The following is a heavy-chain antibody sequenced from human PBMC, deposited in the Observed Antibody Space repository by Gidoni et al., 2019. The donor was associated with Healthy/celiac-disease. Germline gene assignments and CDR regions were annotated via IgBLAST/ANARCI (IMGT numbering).Heavy chain of an antibody. J-gene: IGHJ4*02. Sequence: QVQLQESGPGLVKPSETLSLTCTVSGGSISSYYWSWIRQPPGKGLEWIGYIYYSGSTNYNPSLKSRVTISVDTSKNQFSLKLSSVTAADTAVYYCARDLGVIDHWGQGTLVTVSS. CDR2: IYYSGST. CDR3: ARDLGVIDH. D-gene: IGHD3-10*01. CDR1: GGSISSYY. V-gene: IGHV4-59*01.